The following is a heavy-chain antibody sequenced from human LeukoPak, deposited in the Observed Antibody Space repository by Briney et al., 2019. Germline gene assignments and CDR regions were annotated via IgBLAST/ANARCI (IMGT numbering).Heavy chain of an antibody. Sequence: PGESLKISCRGSGYSFTSYWLGWVRQMPGKGLEWMGIIYPGDSDTTYRPSFQGQVTVSADKSISTAYLQWSSLKASDTAMYYCARLRRLRGLIIDNYFDYWGQGTLVTVSS. CDR3: ARLRRLRGLIIDNYFDY. CDR1: GYSFTSYW. V-gene: IGHV5-51*01. CDR2: IYPGDSDT. D-gene: IGHD3-10*01. J-gene: IGHJ4*02.